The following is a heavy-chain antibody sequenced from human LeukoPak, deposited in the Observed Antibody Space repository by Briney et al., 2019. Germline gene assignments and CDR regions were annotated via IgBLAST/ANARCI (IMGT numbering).Heavy chain of an antibody. J-gene: IGHJ4*02. Sequence: ASVKVSCKASGYTFTSYPIHWVRQAPGQRPEWMGWINPANDNIKYSQKFQGRVTITKDTSASTVYMELSSVKSEDTSLYYCAREGNSYGSDYWGQGTLVTVSS. CDR3: AREGNSYGSDY. D-gene: IGHD5-18*01. CDR2: INPANDNI. CDR1: GYTFTSYP. V-gene: IGHV1-3*01.